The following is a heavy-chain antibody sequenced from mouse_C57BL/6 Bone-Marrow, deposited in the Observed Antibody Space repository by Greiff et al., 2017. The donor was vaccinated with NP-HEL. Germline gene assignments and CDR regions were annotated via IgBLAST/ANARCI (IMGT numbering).Heavy chain of an antibody. Sequence: VQLKESGAELVKPGASVKLSCTASGFNIKDYYMHWVQQRTEQGLEWIGRIDPEDGETKYAPKFQGKATITADTSSNTAYLQLSSLTSEDTAVYYCARYARYYYGSRRYFDVWGTGTTVTVSS. J-gene: IGHJ1*03. CDR3: ARYARYYYGSRRYFDV. CDR2: IDPEDGET. CDR1: GFNIKDYY. D-gene: IGHD1-1*01. V-gene: IGHV14-2*01.